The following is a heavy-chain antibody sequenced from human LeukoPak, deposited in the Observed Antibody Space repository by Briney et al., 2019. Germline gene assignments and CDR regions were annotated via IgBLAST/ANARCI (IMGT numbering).Heavy chain of an antibody. CDR2: IYSGGNT. J-gene: IGHJ4*02. V-gene: IGHV3-66*01. Sequence: GGSLRLSCAASGFTVSSNYMSWVRQAPGKGLGWVSVIYSGGNTYYADSVKGRLTISRDNSKNTLYLQMNSLRAEDTAVYYCARDSGWSHYFDYWGQGTLVTVSS. D-gene: IGHD6-19*01. CDR3: ARDSGWSHYFDY. CDR1: GFTVSSNY.